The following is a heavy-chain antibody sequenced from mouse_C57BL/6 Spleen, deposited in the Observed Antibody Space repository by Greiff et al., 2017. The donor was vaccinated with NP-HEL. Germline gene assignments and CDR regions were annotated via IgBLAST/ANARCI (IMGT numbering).Heavy chain of an antibody. CDR2: IDPSDSYT. D-gene: IGHD1-1*01. Sequence: QVQLQQPGAELVKPGASVKLSCKASGYTFTSYWMQWVKQRPGQGLEWIGEIDPSDSYTNYNQKFKGKATLTVDTSSSTAYMQLSSLTSEDSAVYYCARRDYGPFDYWGQGTTLTVSS. J-gene: IGHJ2*01. V-gene: IGHV1-50*01. CDR1: GYTFTSYW. CDR3: ARRDYGPFDY.